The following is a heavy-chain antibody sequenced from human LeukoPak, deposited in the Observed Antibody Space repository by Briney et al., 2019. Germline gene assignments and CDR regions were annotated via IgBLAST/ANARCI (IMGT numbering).Heavy chain of an antibody. J-gene: IGHJ4*02. D-gene: IGHD2-15*01. CDR2: INPNGGGT. V-gene: IGHV1-2*02. CDR3: ARGFRGSTFSY. Sequence: RASLKVSCKSSGYTFTAYYIHWVRQVPGHGLEWMGWINPNGGGTNYAQKFQGRVSRARDTSISTAYMELSGLTSDDTALYYCARGFRGSTFSYWGQGTLVTVSS. CDR1: GYTFTAYY.